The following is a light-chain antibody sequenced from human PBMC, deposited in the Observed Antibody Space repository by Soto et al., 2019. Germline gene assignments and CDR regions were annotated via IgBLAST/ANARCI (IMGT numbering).Light chain of an antibody. CDR1: QSVNISY. V-gene: IGKV3-20*01. CDR2: SAS. Sequence: EIVLTQSPCTLSLSPGERATLSCRASQSVNISYLARYQQKHGQAPRLLSYSASSRATVIPDRFSGSGSGTDFTLTISSLQSEDFAVYYCQQYNNWPPWAFGQGTKVDI. J-gene: IGKJ1*01. CDR3: QQYNNWPPWA.